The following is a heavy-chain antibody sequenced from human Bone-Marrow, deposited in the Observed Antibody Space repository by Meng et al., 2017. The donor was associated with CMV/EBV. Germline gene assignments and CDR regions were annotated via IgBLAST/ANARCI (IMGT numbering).Heavy chain of an antibody. CDR2: INHSGST. CDR1: GGSFSGYY. V-gene: IGHV4-34*01. J-gene: IGHJ6*01. D-gene: IGHD6-6*01. Sequence: SETLSLTCAVYGGSFSGYYWSWIRQPPGKGLEWIGEINHSGSTNYNPSLKSRVTISVDTSKNQFSLKLSPVTAADTAVYYCARFVGYSSWSIVRYYYGMDVWGQGTTVTVSS. CDR3: ARFVGYSSWSIVRYYYGMDV.